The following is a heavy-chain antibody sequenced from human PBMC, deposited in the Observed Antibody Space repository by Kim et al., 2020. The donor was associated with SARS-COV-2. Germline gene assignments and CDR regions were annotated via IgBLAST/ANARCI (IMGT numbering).Heavy chain of an antibody. CDR3: AKYRDYGDYSLDS. J-gene: IGHJ4*02. V-gene: IGHV5-10-1*01. D-gene: IGHD4-17*01. CDR2: IDPRDSYT. Sequence: GESLKISCKGSGYSFTNYWINWVRQMPGKGLEWMGRIDPRDSYTYSSPSFQGHVTFSADKSINTADLQWSSLTASDTAIYYCAKYRDYGDYSLDSWGQGTLVTVSS. CDR1: GYSFTNYW.